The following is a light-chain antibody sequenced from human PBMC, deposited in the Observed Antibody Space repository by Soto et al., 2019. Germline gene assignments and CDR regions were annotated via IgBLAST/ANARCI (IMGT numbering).Light chain of an antibody. J-gene: IGLJ1*01. V-gene: IGLV2-8*01. Sequence: QAVVTQPPSASGSPGQSVTISCTGTSSDVGGYNYVSWYQQYPGKVPKLMVYEVNKLPSGVPDRFSGSKSGNTASLTVSGLQAEDEADYYCTSYAGGNNVFGTGTKVTVL. CDR1: SSDVGGYNY. CDR2: EVN. CDR3: TSYAGGNNV.